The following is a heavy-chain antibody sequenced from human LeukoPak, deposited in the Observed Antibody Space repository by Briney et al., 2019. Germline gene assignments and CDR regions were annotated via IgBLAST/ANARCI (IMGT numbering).Heavy chain of an antibody. Sequence: PSETLSLTCAVYGGSFSGYYWSWIRQPPGKGLEWIGEINHSGSTNYNPSLKSRVTVSVDTSKNQFSLKLSSVTAADTAVYYCARQNAGAFDIWGQGTIVTVSS. CDR2: INHSGST. V-gene: IGHV4-34*01. CDR3: ARQNAGAFDI. CDR1: GGSFSGYY. J-gene: IGHJ3*02.